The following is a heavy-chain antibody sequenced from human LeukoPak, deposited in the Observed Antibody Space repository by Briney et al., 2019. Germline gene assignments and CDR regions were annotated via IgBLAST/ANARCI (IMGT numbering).Heavy chain of an antibody. CDR3: ARHSIPPYSSGWFDY. CDR1: GGSFSGYY. J-gene: IGHJ4*02. Sequence: SETLSLTCAVYGGSFSGYYWSWIRQPPGKGLEWIGEINHSGSTNYNPSLKSRVTISVDTSKNQFSLKLSSVTAADTAVYYCARHSIPPYSSGWFDYWGQGTLVTVSS. V-gene: IGHV4-34*01. CDR2: INHSGST. D-gene: IGHD6-19*01.